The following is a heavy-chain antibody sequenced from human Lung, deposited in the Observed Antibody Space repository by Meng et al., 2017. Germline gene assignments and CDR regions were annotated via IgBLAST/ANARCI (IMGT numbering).Heavy chain of an antibody. J-gene: IGHJ4*01. CDR2: MKSNVDGGTV. Sequence: EVELVGFGGGFVNPGGSLRLSCAASGFTFSNAWIAWVRQAPGKGLEWIGRMKSNVDGGTVDYAAAVKGRFFISRDDSENTFYLQMNSLKTEDTAVYYCSGHVDYWGHGTLVTVSS. CDR3: SGHVDY. CDR1: GFTFSNAW. V-gene: IGHV3-15*01.